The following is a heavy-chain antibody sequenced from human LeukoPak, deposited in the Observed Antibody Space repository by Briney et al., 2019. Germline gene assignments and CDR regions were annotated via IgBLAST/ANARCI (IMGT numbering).Heavy chain of an antibody. Sequence: AGGSLRLSCAASGFTFDDYAMHWVRQAPGKGLEWVSLISWDGGSTYYADSVKGRFTISRDNSKNSLYLQMNSLRAEDTALYYCAKSGPEQLVLDYWGQGTLVTVSS. CDR3: AKSGPEQLVLDY. V-gene: IGHV3-43D*03. CDR1: GFTFDDYA. D-gene: IGHD6-13*01. CDR2: ISWDGGST. J-gene: IGHJ4*02.